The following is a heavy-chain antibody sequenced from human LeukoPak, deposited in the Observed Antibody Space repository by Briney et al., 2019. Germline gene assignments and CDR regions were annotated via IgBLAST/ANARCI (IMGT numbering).Heavy chain of an antibody. J-gene: IGHJ4*02. Sequence: TSETLSLTCTVSGGSIGSSSYYWGWIRQPPGKGLEWIGTIYYSGNTYYNPSLKSRVTISVDTSNNQFSLRLSSVTAADTAVYYCARHEVRGARSFDYWGQGTLVTVSS. CDR1: GGSIGSSSYY. CDR3: ARHEVRGARSFDY. V-gene: IGHV4-39*01. D-gene: IGHD3-10*01. CDR2: IYYSGNT.